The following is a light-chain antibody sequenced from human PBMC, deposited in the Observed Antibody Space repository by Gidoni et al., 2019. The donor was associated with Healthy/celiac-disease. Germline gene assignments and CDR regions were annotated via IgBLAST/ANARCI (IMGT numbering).Light chain of an antibody. Sequence: QSARTPLASASGSPRQSINLSVTGTRSDVGSYTLVSWYQQHPGTAPKLMLYEGSKRTSGASNRCSGTKAGNTVSLTISGLQAEVVADYYSCAYAGISTLVFGGGTKLTVL. CDR2: EGS. CDR1: RSDVGSYTL. J-gene: IGLJ3*02. CDR3: CAYAGISTLV. V-gene: IGLV2-23*01.